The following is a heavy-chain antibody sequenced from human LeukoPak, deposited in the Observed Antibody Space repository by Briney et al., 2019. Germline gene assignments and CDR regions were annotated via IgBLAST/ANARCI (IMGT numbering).Heavy chain of an antibody. Sequence: PSETLSLTCTVSGGSISSYYWSWIRQPPGKGLEWIGYIYYSGSTNYNPSPKSRVTISVDTSKNQFSLKLSSVTAADTAVYYCARISGYSYGLDAFDIWGQGTMVTVSS. J-gene: IGHJ3*02. CDR2: IYYSGST. D-gene: IGHD5-18*01. V-gene: IGHV4-59*01. CDR3: ARISGYSYGLDAFDI. CDR1: GGSISSYY.